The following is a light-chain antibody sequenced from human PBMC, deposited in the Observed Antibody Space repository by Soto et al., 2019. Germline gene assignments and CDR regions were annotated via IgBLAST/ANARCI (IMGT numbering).Light chain of an antibody. J-gene: IGLJ2*01. CDR2: ANN. CDR1: SSNIGAGYD. Sequence: QSVLTQPPSVSGAPGQRVTISCTGSSSNIGAGYDVHWYQQVPGTAPKLLVYANNNRPSGVPDRFSGSKSGTSASLAIAGIQGEDEADYYCQAYDSSLSASVFGGGTKVTVL. CDR3: QAYDSSLSASV. V-gene: IGLV1-40*01.